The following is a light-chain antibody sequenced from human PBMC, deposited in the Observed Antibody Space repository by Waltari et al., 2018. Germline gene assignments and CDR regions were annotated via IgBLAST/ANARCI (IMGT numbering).Light chain of an antibody. CDR2: GAS. CDR1: QSVSSS. J-gene: IGKJ2*03. V-gene: IGKV3D-15*01. CDR3: QKNDNWPHS. Sequence: EIVLTQSPATLSSSPGERAILSCRASQSVSSSLAWYQQKPGQAPRLLIYGASSRATGIPDRFSGSGSGTEFTLIISSLEPEDVAVYYCQKNDNWPHSFGQGTKVEIK.